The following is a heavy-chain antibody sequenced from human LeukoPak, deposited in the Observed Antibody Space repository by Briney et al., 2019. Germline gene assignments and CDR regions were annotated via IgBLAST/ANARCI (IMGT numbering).Heavy chain of an antibody. J-gene: IGHJ5*02. CDR3: AREGLNMVRGVIPKEAWGWFDP. CDR2: IYTSGST. CDR1: GGSISSYY. D-gene: IGHD3-10*01. V-gene: IGHV4-4*07. Sequence: SETLSLTCTVSGGSISSYYWSWIRQPAGKGLEWIGRIYTSGSTNYNPSLKSRVTVSVDTSKNQFSLKLSSVTAADTAVYYCAREGLNMVRGVIPKEAWGWFDPWGQGTLVTVSS.